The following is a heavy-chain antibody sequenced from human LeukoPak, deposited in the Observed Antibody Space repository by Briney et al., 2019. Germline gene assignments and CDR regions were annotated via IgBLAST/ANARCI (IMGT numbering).Heavy chain of an antibody. CDR2: LYSGGNT. CDR3: ARDPGGWNDVEWFDP. Sequence: GGSLRLSCAASGFTFSDYYMSWIRQAPGKGLEWVSHLYSGGNTYYADTVKGRFMISTDNSKNTLYLQMNSLRVEDTAVYYCARDPGGWNDVEWFDPWGQGTLVTVSS. V-gene: IGHV3-66*01. J-gene: IGHJ5*02. D-gene: IGHD1-1*01. CDR1: GFTFSDYY.